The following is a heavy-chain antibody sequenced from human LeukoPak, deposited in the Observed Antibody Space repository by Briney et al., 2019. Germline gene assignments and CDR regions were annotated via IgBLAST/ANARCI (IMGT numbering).Heavy chain of an antibody. Sequence: SETLSLTCTVSGDPISSGDYYWSWIRQPPGKGLEWIGYIYYSGSTYSNPSLKSRVSISVDTSKNQFSLKLSSVTAADTAVYYCARSTMIRGARGAFNIWGHGTMVTVSS. CDR1: GDPISSGDYY. J-gene: IGHJ3*02. CDR2: IYYSGST. CDR3: ARSTMIRGARGAFNI. D-gene: IGHD3-10*01. V-gene: IGHV4-30-4*01.